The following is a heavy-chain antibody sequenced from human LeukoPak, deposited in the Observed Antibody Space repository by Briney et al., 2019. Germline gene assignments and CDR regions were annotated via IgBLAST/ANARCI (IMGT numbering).Heavy chain of an antibody. CDR1: GGSITSSGFY. V-gene: IGHV4-39*07. Sequence: PSDTLSLTCTVSGGSITSSGFYWGWIRQPPGKGLEWIGNIYYGGSAYYNPSLKSRVTISVDTSKNQFSLKLSTVTAADTAVYYCARPPNIVVVDNWFDPWGQGTLVAVSS. D-gene: IGHD2-15*01. J-gene: IGHJ5*02. CDR2: IYYGGSA. CDR3: ARPPNIVVVDNWFDP.